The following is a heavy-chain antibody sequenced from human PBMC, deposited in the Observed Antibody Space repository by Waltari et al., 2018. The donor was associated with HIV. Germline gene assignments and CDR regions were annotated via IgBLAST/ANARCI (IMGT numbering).Heavy chain of an antibody. Sequence: EVQLVESGGGLVQPGGSLRLSCAASGFSVGNNWMHWVRQRPGQGLVWVSRVNPYAEGSNTNYATSVRGRFTISRDYARNTLSLQMHGLRVEDTAVYYCVRDFGGPFDQWGQGTLVTVSS. CDR2: VNPYAEGSNT. V-gene: IGHV3-74*01. CDR1: GFSVGNNW. CDR3: VRDFGGPFDQ. D-gene: IGHD2-15*01. J-gene: IGHJ4*02.